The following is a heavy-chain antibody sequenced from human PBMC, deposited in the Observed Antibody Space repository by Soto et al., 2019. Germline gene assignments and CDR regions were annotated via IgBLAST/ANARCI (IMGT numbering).Heavy chain of an antibody. CDR2: IIPIFGTA. CDR1: GGTFSSYA. CDR3: ARRGPFDILTGYRGLLDYYYGMDV. J-gene: IGHJ6*02. Sequence: SVKVSCKASGGTFSSYAISWVRQAPGQGLEWMGGIIPIFGTANYAQKFQGRVTITADESTSTAYMELSSLRSEDTAVYYCARRGPFDILTGYRGLLDYYYGMDVWGQGTTVTVSS. D-gene: IGHD3-9*01. V-gene: IGHV1-69*13.